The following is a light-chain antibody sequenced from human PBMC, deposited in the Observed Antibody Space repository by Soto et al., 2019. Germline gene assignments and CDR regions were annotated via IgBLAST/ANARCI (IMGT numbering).Light chain of an antibody. V-gene: IGKV3-20*01. CDR3: HQYGGSPTWT. CDR1: QSVSSNY. CDR2: GAS. Sequence: EIVLTQSPGTLSLSPGERATLSCRASQSVSSNYLAWYQQKPGQAPRLLMYGASNRATGIPDRFSGSGSGTAFSLTISRLEPEDFAVYYCHQYGGSPTWTFGQGTKVENK. J-gene: IGKJ1*01.